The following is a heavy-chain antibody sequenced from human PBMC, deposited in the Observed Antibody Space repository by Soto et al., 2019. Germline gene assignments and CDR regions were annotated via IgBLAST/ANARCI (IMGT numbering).Heavy chain of an antibody. CDR3: ARGNLSFDFDS. CDR2: ISGDGINT. V-gene: IGHV3-30*03. D-gene: IGHD3-10*01. Sequence: QIQLVESGGDVVQPGRSLRLSCAASGFNFGFFGMHRVRQAPGKGLEWVAFISGDGINTHYADSVRGRFTLSRDYSKKTMYLQMDTLREDDTALYYCARGNLSFDFDSWGQGTRVTVSS. CDR1: GFNFGFFG. J-gene: IGHJ4*02.